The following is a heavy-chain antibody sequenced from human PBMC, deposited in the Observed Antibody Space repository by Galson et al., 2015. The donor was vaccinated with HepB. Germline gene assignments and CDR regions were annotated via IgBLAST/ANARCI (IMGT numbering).Heavy chain of an antibody. CDR2: ISGSGGST. CDR3: AKLETRMVRGVSGEVY. Sequence: SLRLSCAASGFTFSSYAMSWVRQAPGKGLEWVSAISGSGGSTYYADSVKGRFTISRDNSKNTLYLQMNSLRAEDTAVYYCAKLETRMVRGVSGEVYWGQGTLVTVSS. J-gene: IGHJ4*02. V-gene: IGHV3-23*01. CDR1: GFTFSSYA. D-gene: IGHD3-10*01.